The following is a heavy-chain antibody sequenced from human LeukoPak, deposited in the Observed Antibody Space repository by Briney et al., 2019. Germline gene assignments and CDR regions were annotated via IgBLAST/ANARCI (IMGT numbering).Heavy chain of an antibody. CDR2: IYYSGSI. Sequence: SETLSLTCTVSGGSISSYYWSWIRQPPGKGLEWIGYIYYSGSINYNPSLKSRVTISVDTSKNQFSLKLSSVTAADTAVYYCARLWFGESSDYFDYWGQGTLVTVSS. CDR1: GGSISSYY. D-gene: IGHD3-10*01. V-gene: IGHV4-59*01. J-gene: IGHJ4*02. CDR3: ARLWFGESSDYFDY.